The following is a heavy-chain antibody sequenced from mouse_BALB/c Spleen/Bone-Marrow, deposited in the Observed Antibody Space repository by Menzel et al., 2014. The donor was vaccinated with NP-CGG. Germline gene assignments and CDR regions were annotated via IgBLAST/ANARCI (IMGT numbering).Heavy chain of an antibody. CDR3: ARGHYGNYVDYFDY. D-gene: IGHD2-1*01. Sequence: DVQLVESGGGLVQPGGSLKLSCAASGFTFSSYGMSWVRQTPDKRLELVASINSNGGSTYYPDSVKGRFTISRDNAKNTLSLQMSSLKSEDTAMYYCARGHYGNYVDYFDYWGQGTTLTVSS. V-gene: IGHV5-6-3*01. CDR2: INSNGGST. CDR1: GFTFSSYG. J-gene: IGHJ2*01.